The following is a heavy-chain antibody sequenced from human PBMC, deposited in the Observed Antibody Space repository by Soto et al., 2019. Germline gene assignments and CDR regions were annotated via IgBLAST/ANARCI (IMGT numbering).Heavy chain of an antibody. CDR1: GYRLTSYA. CDR3: ARGVENIVVVLDVFGYYGMDV. CDR2: ISAGNGNT. Sequence: ASEQVSHKPSGYRLTSYARYWLRQAPGQRLEWMGGISAGNGNTKYSQKLQGRVTFTGDTSASTAHMELSSLRSEDTAVYFCARGVENIVVVLDVFGYYGMDVWGQGTTVTVSS. V-gene: IGHV1-3*01. D-gene: IGHD2-2*01. J-gene: IGHJ6*02.